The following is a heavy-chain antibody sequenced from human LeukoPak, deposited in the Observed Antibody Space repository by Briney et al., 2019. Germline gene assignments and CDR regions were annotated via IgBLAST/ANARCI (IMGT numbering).Heavy chain of an antibody. V-gene: IGHV4-34*01. CDR1: GGSLSNYY. CDR3: ARGPASGSNFAWFDP. Sequence: NPSETLSLTCAVYGGSLSNYYWIWIRQPPGKGLEWIGEINHGGSTKYNPSLKSRVTFSVDMSKNQFSLELSSVTAADTAVYYCARGPASGSNFAWFDPWGQGTLVTVSS. D-gene: IGHD3-10*01. CDR2: INHGGST. J-gene: IGHJ5*02.